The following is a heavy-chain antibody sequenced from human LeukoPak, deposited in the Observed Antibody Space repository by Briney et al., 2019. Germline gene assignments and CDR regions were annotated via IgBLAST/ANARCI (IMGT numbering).Heavy chain of an antibody. CDR2: IKQDGSEK. CDR1: GFTFSSYG. J-gene: IGHJ5*02. Sequence: GGSLRLSCAASGFTFSSYGMHWVRQAPGKGLEWVANIKQDGSEKYYVDSVKGRFTISRDNAKNSLYLQMNSLRAEDTAVHYCAREGPTFSWFDPWGQGTLVTVSS. CDR3: AREGPTFSWFDP. V-gene: IGHV3-7*01. D-gene: IGHD4-11*01.